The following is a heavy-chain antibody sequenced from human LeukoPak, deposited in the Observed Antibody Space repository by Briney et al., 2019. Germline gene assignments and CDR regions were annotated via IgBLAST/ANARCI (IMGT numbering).Heavy chain of an antibody. CDR2: ISHDGSNK. V-gene: IGHV3-30*04. CDR1: GITFSSYA. J-gene: IGHJ4*02. D-gene: IGHD3-16*01. CDR3: ARRFRD. Sequence: QPGGSLRLSCAASGITFSSYAMHWVRQAPGKGLEWVAVISHDGSNKFYTDSVKGRFTISRDNSKNTLYLQMNSLRAEDTAVYYCARRFRDWGQGILVTVS.